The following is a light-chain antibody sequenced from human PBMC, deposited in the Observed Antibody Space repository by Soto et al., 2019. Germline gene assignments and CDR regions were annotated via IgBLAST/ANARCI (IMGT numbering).Light chain of an antibody. J-gene: IGKJ3*01. CDR1: QGISSW. V-gene: IGKV1D-12*01. CDR2: AAS. Sequence: DIQMTQSPSSVSASVGDRVTITCRASQGISSWVAWYQQKPGKAPKLLIYAASRLQSGVPARCSGSGSGTALTLTISGLQPEDFPSYYCQQDNSFSVTFGPRTKVDIK. CDR3: QQDNSFSVT.